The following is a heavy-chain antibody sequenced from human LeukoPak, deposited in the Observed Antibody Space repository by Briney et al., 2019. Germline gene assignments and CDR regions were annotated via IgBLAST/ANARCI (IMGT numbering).Heavy chain of an antibody. J-gene: IGHJ3*02. CDR3: ARIGRPAAFDI. CDR2: ITSSGSTI. D-gene: IGHD6-6*01. CDR1: GFTFSDYY. V-gene: IGHV3-11*01. Sequence: GGSLRLSCAASGFTFSDYYMSWIRQAPGKGLEWVSYITSSGSTIYYADSMKGRFTISRENAKHSLFLQLDSLRAEDTAVYYCARIGRPAAFDIWGQGTLVIVSS.